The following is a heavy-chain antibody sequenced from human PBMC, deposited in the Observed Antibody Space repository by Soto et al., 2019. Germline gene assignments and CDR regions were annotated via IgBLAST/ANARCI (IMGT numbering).Heavy chain of an antibody. CDR3: ARADSTLFEY. J-gene: IGHJ4*02. Sequence: SLRLSCSSSLFTFSSYGMHLVRQAPGKGLEWFSAIGTAGDTYYPGSVKGRFTISRENAKNSLYLQMNSLRAGDTAVYYCARADSTLFEYWGQGTLVTVSS. CDR2: IGTAGDT. V-gene: IGHV3-13*01. CDR1: LFTFSSYG.